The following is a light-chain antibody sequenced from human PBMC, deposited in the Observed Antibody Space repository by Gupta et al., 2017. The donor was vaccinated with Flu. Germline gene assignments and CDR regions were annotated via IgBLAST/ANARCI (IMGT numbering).Light chain of an antibody. CDR2: EAS. CDR1: QSIGTW. V-gene: IGKV1-5*03. Sequence: DIQMTQSPSTLSASVGDRVTITCRASQSIGTWLAWYQQKPGKAPKLLIYEASSLESGVPSRFSGSGSGTEFTLTITSLQPVDFATYYCQQDHNYLYTFGQGTKMEIK. J-gene: IGKJ2*01. CDR3: QQDHNYLYT.